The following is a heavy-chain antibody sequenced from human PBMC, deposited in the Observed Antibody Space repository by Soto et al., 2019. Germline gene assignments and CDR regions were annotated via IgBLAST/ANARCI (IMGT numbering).Heavy chain of an antibody. CDR3: ARDAVRDFWSGSHYYGMDV. V-gene: IGHV4-59*01. Sequence: QVQLQESGPGLVKPSETLSLTCTVSGGSISSYYLSWIRQPPGKGLEWIGYIYYSGSTNYNPSLKSRVTISVDTSKNQFSLKLSSVTAADTAVYYCARDAVRDFWSGSHYYGMDVWGQGTTVTVSS. CDR1: GGSISSYY. J-gene: IGHJ6*02. CDR2: IYYSGST. D-gene: IGHD3-3*01.